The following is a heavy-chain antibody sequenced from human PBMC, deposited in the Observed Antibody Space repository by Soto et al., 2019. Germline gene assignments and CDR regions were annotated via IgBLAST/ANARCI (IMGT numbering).Heavy chain of an antibody. Sequence: GGSLRLSCAASGFTFSSYSMNWVRQAPGKGLEWVSSISSSSSYIYYADSVKGRFTISRDNAKNSLYLQMNSLRAEDTAVYYCARDHGSIGSGWYGWVSYFDYWGQGTLVTVSS. D-gene: IGHD6-19*01. CDR1: GFTFSSYS. V-gene: IGHV3-21*01. CDR3: ARDHGSIGSGWYGWVSYFDY. CDR2: ISSSSSYI. J-gene: IGHJ4*02.